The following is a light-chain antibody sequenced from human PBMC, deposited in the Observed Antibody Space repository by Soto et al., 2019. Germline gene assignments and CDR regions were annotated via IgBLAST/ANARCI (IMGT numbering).Light chain of an antibody. CDR2: GNS. J-gene: IGLJ2*01. Sequence: QSVLTQPPSVSGAPGQRVTISCTGSSSDIGAGYDVHWYQQFPGTAPKLLIYGNSNRPSGVPDRFSGSKSGTSASLAITGLQAADEADYYCQSYDNSLIGLIFGGGTQLTVL. V-gene: IGLV1-40*01. CDR3: QSYDNSLIGLI. CDR1: SSDIGAGYD.